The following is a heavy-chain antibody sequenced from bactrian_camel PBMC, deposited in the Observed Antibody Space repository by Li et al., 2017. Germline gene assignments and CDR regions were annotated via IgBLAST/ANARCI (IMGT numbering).Heavy chain of an antibody. V-gene: IGHV3S6*01. CDR1: RSTTSGNC. Sequence: HVQLVESGGGSVQAGGSLRLECAASRSTTSGNCWAWFRQGPGMGTEGVAALYTDGSATYYADFVEGRFTIFYDNAKKAVDLQMNSLKPEDTAMYYCAADYKWEGYTWCSGTYDGDFDYWAQGTQVTVS. J-gene: IGHJ6*01. CDR3: AADYKWEGYTWCSGTYDGDFDY. CDR2: LYTDGSAT. D-gene: IGHD3*01.